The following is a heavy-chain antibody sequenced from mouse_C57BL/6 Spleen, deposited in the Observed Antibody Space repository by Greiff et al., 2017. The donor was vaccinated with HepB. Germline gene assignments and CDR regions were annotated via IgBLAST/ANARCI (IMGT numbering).Heavy chain of an antibody. CDR2: FYPGSGSI. Sequence: QVQLQQSGAELVKPGASVKLSCKASGYTFTEYTIHWVKQRSGQGLEWIGWFYPGSGSIKYNEKFKDKATLTADKSSSPVYMELSRLTSEDSAVYFCARHEEGAYYSNYEVAMDYWGQGTSVTVSS. CDR3: ARHEEGAYYSNYEVAMDY. D-gene: IGHD2-5*01. J-gene: IGHJ4*01. V-gene: IGHV1-62-2*01. CDR1: GYTFTEYT.